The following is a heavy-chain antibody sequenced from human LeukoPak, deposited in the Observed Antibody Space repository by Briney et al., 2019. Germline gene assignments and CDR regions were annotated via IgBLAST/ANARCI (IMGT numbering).Heavy chain of an antibody. CDR1: GGSISSGGYY. CDR2: IYHSGST. J-gene: IGHJ5*02. Sequence: SETLSLTCTVSGGSISSGGYYWSWIRQPPGKGLEWIGYIYHSGSTYYNPSLKSRVTISVDRSKNQFSLKLSSVTAADTAVYYCARKELSSSWFDWFDPWGQGTLVTVSS. V-gene: IGHV4-30-2*01. D-gene: IGHD6-13*01. CDR3: ARKELSSSWFDWFDP.